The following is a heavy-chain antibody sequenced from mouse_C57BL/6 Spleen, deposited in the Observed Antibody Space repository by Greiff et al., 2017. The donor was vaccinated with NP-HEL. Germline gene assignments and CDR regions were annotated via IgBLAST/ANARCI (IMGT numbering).Heavy chain of an antibody. J-gene: IGHJ1*03. D-gene: IGHD1-3*01. CDR1: GFNIKDDY. V-gene: IGHV14-4*01. Sequence: EVQLQQSGAELVRPGASVKLSCTASGFNIKDDYMHWVKQRPDQGLEWIGWIDPENGDTEYASKFQGKATITADTSSNTAYLQLSSLTSEDTAVYYCTTSGYYWYFDVWGTGTTVTVSS. CDR2: IDPENGDT. CDR3: TTSGYYWYFDV.